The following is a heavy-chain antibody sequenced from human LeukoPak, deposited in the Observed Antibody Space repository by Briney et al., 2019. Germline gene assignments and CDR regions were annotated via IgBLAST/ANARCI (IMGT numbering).Heavy chain of an antibody. J-gene: IGHJ4*02. Sequence: PGGSLRLSCAASGFTFSSYAMSWVRQAPGKGLGWVSAISGSGGSTFYADSVKGRFTISRDNSKNTLHLQMNSVRAEDTAVYYCARVIVGTTLDYFDYWGQGTLVTVSS. CDR3: ARVIVGTTLDYFDY. D-gene: IGHD1-26*01. CDR1: GFTFSSYA. CDR2: ISGSGGST. V-gene: IGHV3-23*01.